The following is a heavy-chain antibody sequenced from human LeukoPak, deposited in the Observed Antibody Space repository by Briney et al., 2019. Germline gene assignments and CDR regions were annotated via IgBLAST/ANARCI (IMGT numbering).Heavy chain of an antibody. CDR3: AREPGFDSSGYLNGFDP. V-gene: IGHV4-59*01. D-gene: IGHD3-22*01. CDR2: ISYSGST. J-gene: IGHJ5*02. Sequence: TSETLSLTCTVSGFSISSYYWSWIRQPPGKGLEWVACISYSGSTKYNPSLKSRVTISVDTSKNQLSLKLSSVTAADTAVYYCAREPGFDSSGYLNGFDPWGQGTLVTVSS. CDR1: GFSISSYY.